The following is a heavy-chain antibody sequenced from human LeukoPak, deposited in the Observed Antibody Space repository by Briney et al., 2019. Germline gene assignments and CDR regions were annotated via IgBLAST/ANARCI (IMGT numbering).Heavy chain of an antibody. D-gene: IGHD3-10*01. V-gene: IGHV3-21*06. CDR3: TRDLPVPSLVRGIIIYGLIDY. J-gene: IGHJ4*02. CDR1: GFTFSSIS. Sequence: KPGGSVRLSCEASGFTFSSISMNWARQARGEGLEWVSSISPNGDTIYHADSVKGRFTTSRDNAKSLLYLEMNSLRDEDTAVYYCTRDLPVPSLVRGIIIYGLIDYWGQGTLVTVSS. CDR2: ISPNGDTI.